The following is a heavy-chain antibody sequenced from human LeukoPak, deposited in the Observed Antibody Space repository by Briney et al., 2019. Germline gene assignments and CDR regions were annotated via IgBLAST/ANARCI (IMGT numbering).Heavy chain of an antibody. V-gene: IGHV3-66*01. CDR2: IYSGGST. J-gene: IGHJ1*01. CDR3: ARDHSPEYNSSAGYFQL. Sequence: PGGALRLSCEASGFTVSSNYMSWVRQAPGKGLEWVSVIYSGGSTYYAGSVKGRFSFYRDNSKNTLYLQMNSLRAEDTAVYYCARDHSPEYNSSAGYFQLWGQGTLVTVSS. D-gene: IGHD6-6*01. CDR1: GFTVSSNY.